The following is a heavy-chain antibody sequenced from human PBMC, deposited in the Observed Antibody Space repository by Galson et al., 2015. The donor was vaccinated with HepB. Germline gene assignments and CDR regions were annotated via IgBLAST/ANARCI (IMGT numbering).Heavy chain of an antibody. Sequence: CAISGDSVSSNSAAWNWIRQSPSRGLEWLGRTYYRSKWFNNYAVSVKSRIIINPDTSKNQFPLQLDSVTPEDTAVYYCARDPRSADSYFFDFWGQGILVTVSS. CDR1: GDSVSSNSAA. V-gene: IGHV6-1*01. CDR2: TYYRSKWFN. CDR3: ARDPRSADSYFFDF. J-gene: IGHJ4*02. D-gene: IGHD3-3*01.